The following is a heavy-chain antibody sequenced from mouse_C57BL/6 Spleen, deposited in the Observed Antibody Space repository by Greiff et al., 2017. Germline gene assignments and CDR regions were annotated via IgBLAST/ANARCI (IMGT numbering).Heavy chain of an antibody. CDR2: IDPEDGDT. J-gene: IGHJ4*01. V-gene: IGHV14-1*01. D-gene: IGHD3-1*01. CDR1: GFNIKDYY. Sequence: VHVKQSGAELVRPGASVKLSCTASGFNIKDYYMHWVKQRPEQGLEWIGRIDPEDGDTEYAPKFQGKATMTADTSSNTAYLQLSSLTSEDTAVYYCTTRVGYYAMDYWGQGTSVTVSS. CDR3: TTRVGYYAMDY.